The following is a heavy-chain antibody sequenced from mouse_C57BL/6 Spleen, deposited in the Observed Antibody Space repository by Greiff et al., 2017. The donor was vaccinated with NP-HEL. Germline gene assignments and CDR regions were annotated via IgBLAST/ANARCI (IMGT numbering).Heavy chain of an antibody. CDR3: ASDTTVVAGLDY. Sequence: QVQLKQPGAELVKPGASVKMSCKASGYTFTSYWITWVKQRPGQGLEWIGDIYPGSGSTNYNEKFKSKATLTVDTSSSTAYMQLSSLTSEDSAVYYCASDTTVVAGLDYWGQGTTLTVSS. CDR2: IYPGSGST. V-gene: IGHV1-55*01. J-gene: IGHJ2*01. CDR1: GYTFTSYW. D-gene: IGHD1-1*01.